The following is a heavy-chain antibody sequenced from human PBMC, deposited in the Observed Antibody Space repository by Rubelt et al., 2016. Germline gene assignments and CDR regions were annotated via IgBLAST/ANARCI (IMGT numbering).Heavy chain of an antibody. D-gene: IGHD4-17*01. Sequence: QVQLQQWGAGLLKPSETLSLTCAVYGGSFSGYYWSWIRQPPGEGLEWIGEINHSGSTYYNPSLKSRVTISVDTSKNQFSRKLSSGTAADSAGYYCARGRDGDRMGCWGQGTLVTVSS. CDR2: INHSGST. CDR1: GGSFSGYY. J-gene: IGHJ4*02. V-gene: IGHV4-34*01. CDR3: ARGRDGDRMGC.